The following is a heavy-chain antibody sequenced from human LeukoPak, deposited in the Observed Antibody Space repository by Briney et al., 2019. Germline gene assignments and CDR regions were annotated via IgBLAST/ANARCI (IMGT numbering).Heavy chain of an antibody. CDR3: ARLPYDYVWGSYRPDY. J-gene: IGHJ4*02. CDR2: INTNTGNP. V-gene: IGHV7-4-1*01. Sequence: ASVKVSCKASGYTFTSYYMHWVRQAPGQGLEWMGWINTNTGNPTYAQGFTGRFVFSLDTSVSTAYLQIGSLKAEDTAVYYCARLPYDYVWGSYRPDYWGQGTLVTVSS. CDR1: GYTFTSYY. D-gene: IGHD3-16*02.